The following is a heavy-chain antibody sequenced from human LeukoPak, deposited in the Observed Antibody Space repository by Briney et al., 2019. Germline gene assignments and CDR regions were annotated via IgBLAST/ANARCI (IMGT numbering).Heavy chain of an antibody. J-gene: IGHJ3*01. CDR3: AKPRDIDSWAFDV. D-gene: IGHD2-15*01. CDR2: INSDGSNT. CDR1: GFTFRSYW. Sequence: PGGSLRLSCAASGFTFRSYWMHWVRQAPGKGLVWVSHINSDGSNTDYADSVKGRFTISRDNAKNTLYLQMNSLRAEDTAVYYCAKPRDIDSWAFDVWGQGTMVTVS. V-gene: IGHV3-74*01.